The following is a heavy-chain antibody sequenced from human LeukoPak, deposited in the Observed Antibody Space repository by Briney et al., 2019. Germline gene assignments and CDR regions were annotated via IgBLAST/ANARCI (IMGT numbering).Heavy chain of an antibody. CDR2: INHSGST. CDR1: GGSFSGYY. V-gene: IGHV4-34*01. Sequence: SDTLSLTCAVYGGSFSGYYWSWIRQPPGKGLEWIGEINHSGSTNYNPSLKSRVTISVDTSKNQFSLKLSSVTAADTAVYYCARGGRALGRYSNYLYNWFDTWGQGTLVTVSS. D-gene: IGHD4-11*01. CDR3: ARGGRALGRYSNYLYNWFDT. J-gene: IGHJ5*02.